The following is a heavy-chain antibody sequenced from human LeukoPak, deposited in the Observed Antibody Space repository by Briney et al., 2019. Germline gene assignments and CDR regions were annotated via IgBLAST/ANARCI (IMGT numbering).Heavy chain of an antibody. CDR3: ARAHQPTWGRYYYGMDV. J-gene: IGHJ6*02. CDR1: GGSVSSGSYY. V-gene: IGHV4-61*01. CDR2: IYYSGST. D-gene: IGHD3-16*01. Sequence: SENLSLTCTVSGGSVSSGSYYWSWIRQPPGKGLEWIGYIYYSGSTNYNPSLKSRVTISVDTSKNQFSLKLSSVTAADTAVYYCARAHQPTWGRYYYGMDVWGQGTTVTVSS.